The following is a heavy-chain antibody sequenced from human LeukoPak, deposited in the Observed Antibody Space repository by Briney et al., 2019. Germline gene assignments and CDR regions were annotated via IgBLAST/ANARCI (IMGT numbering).Heavy chain of an antibody. CDR3: ARVFCCSTSSYYAASYYYYMDV. Sequence: ASVRVSCKASGYTFTSYDINWERQATGQGLEWMGWMNPNSGNTGYAQKFQGRVTMTRNTSISTAYMELSSLRSEDTAVYYCARVFCCSTSSYYAASYYYYMDVWGKGTTVTVSS. J-gene: IGHJ6*03. V-gene: IGHV1-8*01. CDR1: GYTFTSYD. CDR2: MNPNSGNT. D-gene: IGHD2-2*01.